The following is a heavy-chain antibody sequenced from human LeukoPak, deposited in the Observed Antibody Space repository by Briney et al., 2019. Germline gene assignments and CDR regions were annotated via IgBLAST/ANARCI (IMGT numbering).Heavy chain of an antibody. Sequence: PSETLSLTCTVSGGSISSYYWSWIRQPPGKGPEWIGYIYYSGSTNYNPSLKSRVTISVDTSKNQFSLKLSSVTAADTAVYYCARLGGYSYGYFDYWGQGTLVTVSS. D-gene: IGHD5-18*01. CDR3: ARLGGYSYGYFDY. CDR1: GGSISSYY. CDR2: IYYSGST. J-gene: IGHJ4*02. V-gene: IGHV4-59*08.